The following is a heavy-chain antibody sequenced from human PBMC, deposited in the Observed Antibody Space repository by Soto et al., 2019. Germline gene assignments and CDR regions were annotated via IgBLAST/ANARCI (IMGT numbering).Heavy chain of an antibody. V-gene: IGHV3-33*06. Sequence: VQLVESGGGVVQPGRSLRLSCAASGFTFSSYGMHWVRQAPGKGLEWVAVIWYDGSNKYYADSVKGRFTISRDNSKNTLYLQMNSLRAEDTAVYYCAKGRDYVYYGMDVWGQGTTVTVSS. J-gene: IGHJ6*02. CDR2: IWYDGSNK. CDR3: AKGRDYVYYGMDV. CDR1: GFTFSSYG.